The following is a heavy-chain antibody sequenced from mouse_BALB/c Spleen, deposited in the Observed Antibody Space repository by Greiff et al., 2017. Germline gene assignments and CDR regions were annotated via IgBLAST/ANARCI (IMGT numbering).Heavy chain of an antibody. CDR3: ARGEYDDWFAY. D-gene: IGHD2-14*01. Sequence: EVKLVESGGGLVKPGGSLKLSCAASGFTFSDYYMYWVRQTPEKRLEWVATISDGGSYTYYPDSVKGRFTISRDNAKNNLYLQMSSLKSEDTAMYYCARGEYDDWFAYWGQGTLVTVSA. J-gene: IGHJ3*01. CDR2: ISDGGSYT. V-gene: IGHV5-4*02. CDR1: GFTFSDYY.